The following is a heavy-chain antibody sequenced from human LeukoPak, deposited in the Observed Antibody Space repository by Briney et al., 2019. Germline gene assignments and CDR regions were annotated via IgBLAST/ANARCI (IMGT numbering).Heavy chain of an antibody. CDR1: GYTFTSYA. CDR2: INTNTGNP. Sequence: GASVKVSCKASGYTFTSYAMNWVRQAPGQGLEWMGWINTNTGNPTYAQGFTGRFVFSLDTSVSTAYLQISSLKAEDTAVDYCARGKTSWRVVTSQAPDYWGQGTLVTVSS. J-gene: IGHJ4*02. V-gene: IGHV7-4-1*02. CDR3: ARGKTSWRVVTSQAPDY. D-gene: IGHD2-21*02.